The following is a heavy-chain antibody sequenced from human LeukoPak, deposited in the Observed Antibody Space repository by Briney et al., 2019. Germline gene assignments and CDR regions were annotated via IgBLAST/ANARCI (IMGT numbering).Heavy chain of an antibody. Sequence: SSETLSLTCTLSGDSIRPYHWSWIRLAPGKGLEWIGYIYYSGTTNYSPSLKSRVTISVDTSKNQFSLKLSSVTAADTAVYYCARHGGVTGTTSWFDPWGQGTLVTVSS. CDR2: IYYSGTT. CDR3: ARHGGVTGTTSWFDP. D-gene: IGHD1-7*01. V-gene: IGHV4-59*08. CDR1: GDSIRPYH. J-gene: IGHJ5*02.